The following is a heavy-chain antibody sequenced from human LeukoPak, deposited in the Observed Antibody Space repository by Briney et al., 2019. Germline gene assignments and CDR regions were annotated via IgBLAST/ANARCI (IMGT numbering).Heavy chain of an antibody. D-gene: IGHD6-19*01. Sequence: ASVKVSCKASGYTFTSYGISWVRQAPGQGLEWMGWISAYNGNTNYAQKLQGRVTMTTDTSTSTAYMELRSLRSDDTAVYYCARGYSSGWLGYAAVRGYYFDYWGQGTLVTVSS. V-gene: IGHV1-18*01. CDR1: GYTFTSYG. J-gene: IGHJ4*02. CDR3: ARGYSSGWLGYAAVRGYYFDY. CDR2: ISAYNGNT.